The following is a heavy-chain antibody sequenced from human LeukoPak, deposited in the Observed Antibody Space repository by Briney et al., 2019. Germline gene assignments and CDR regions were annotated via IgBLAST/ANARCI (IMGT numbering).Heavy chain of an antibody. CDR3: ASAYCGGDCTPYWYFDL. D-gene: IGHD2-21*02. Sequence: SETLSLTCTVSGGSISSYYWSWIRQPPGKGLEWIGYIYYSGSANYNPSLKSRVTISVDTSKNQFSLKLSSVTAADTAVYYCASAYCGGDCTPYWYFDLWGRGTLVTVSS. J-gene: IGHJ2*01. CDR2: IYYSGSA. V-gene: IGHV4-59*08. CDR1: GGSISSYY.